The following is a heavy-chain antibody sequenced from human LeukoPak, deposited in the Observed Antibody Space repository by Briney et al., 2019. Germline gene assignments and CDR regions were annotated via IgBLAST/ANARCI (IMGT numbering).Heavy chain of an antibody. CDR2: ISSSSSYL. J-gene: IGHJ4*02. CDR3: ARDPGHDDY. CDR1: GFTFSSYS. Sequence: GGSLRLSCAASGFTFSSYSMNWVRQAPGKGLEWVSSISSSSSYLYYADSVKGRFTISRDNAKNSLYLQMNSLRAEDTAVYYCARDPGHDDYWGQGTLVTVSS. V-gene: IGHV3-21*01.